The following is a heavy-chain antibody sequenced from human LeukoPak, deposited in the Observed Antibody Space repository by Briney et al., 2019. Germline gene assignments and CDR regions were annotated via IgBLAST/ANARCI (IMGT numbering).Heavy chain of an antibody. J-gene: IGHJ5*02. CDR1: GYSFANYW. V-gene: IGHV5-51*01. Sequence: GESLKISCKGSGYSFANYWIGWVRQMPGKGLEWMGIIYPGDSDTRYSPSFQGQVTISADKSTSSVYLQWSSLKASDTAMYYCARRGIAVAGTNIWFDPWGQGTLVTVST. D-gene: IGHD6-13*01. CDR3: ARRGIAVAGTNIWFDP. CDR2: IYPGDSDT.